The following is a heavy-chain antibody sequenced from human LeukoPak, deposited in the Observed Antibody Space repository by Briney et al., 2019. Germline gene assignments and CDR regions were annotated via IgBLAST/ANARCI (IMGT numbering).Heavy chain of an antibody. CDR3: AKDRYYGSGSYYNEGRWFDP. Sequence: GGSLRLSCAASGFALSSYAMSWVRQAPGKGLEWVSAISGSGGSTYYADSVKGRFTISRDNSKNTLYLQMNSLRAEDTAVYYCAKDRYYGSGSYYNEGRWFDPWGQGTLVTVSS. D-gene: IGHD3-10*01. CDR1: GFALSSYA. J-gene: IGHJ5*02. V-gene: IGHV3-23*01. CDR2: ISGSGGST.